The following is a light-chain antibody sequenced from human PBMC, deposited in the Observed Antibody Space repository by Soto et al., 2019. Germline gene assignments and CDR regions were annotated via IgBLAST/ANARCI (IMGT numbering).Light chain of an antibody. CDR3: MQALQTPPA. CDR1: QSLLYINGYNY. CDR2: MAS. J-gene: IGKJ1*01. V-gene: IGKV2-28*01. Sequence: DIVMTQSPVYLSVTPGEPASISCISSQSLLYINGYNYLDWYLQKPGQSPQLLICMASDRASGVPDRFSGSGSSKNFTLKISRVKAEDVGIYYCMQALQTPPAFGQGTKVEI.